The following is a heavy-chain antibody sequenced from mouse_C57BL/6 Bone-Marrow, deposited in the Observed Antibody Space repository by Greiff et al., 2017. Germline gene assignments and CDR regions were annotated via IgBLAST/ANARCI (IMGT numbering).Heavy chain of an antibody. CDR2: INPYNGGT. V-gene: IGHV1-19*01. CDR3: ARPYYYGSSSYFDY. J-gene: IGHJ2*01. CDR1: GYTFTDYY. D-gene: IGHD1-1*01. Sequence: EVQGVESGPVLVKPGASVKMSCKASGYTFTDYYMNWVKQSHGKSLEWIGVINPYNGGTSYNQKFKGKATLTVDKSSSTAYMELNSLTSEDSAVYYCARPYYYGSSSYFDYWGQGTTLTVSS.